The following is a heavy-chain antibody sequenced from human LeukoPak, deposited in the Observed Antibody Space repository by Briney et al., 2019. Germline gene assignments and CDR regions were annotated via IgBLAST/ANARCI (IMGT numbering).Heavy chain of an antibody. CDR2: IYYSGST. Sequence: SETLSLTCTVSGGSISSSSYYWGWIRQPPGKGLEWIGSIYYSGSTYYNPSLKSRVTISVDTSKNQFSLKLSSVTAADTAVYYCARFGAHDAFDIWGQGTMVTVSS. CDR3: ARFGAHDAFDI. J-gene: IGHJ3*02. V-gene: IGHV4-39*07. CDR1: GGSISSSSYY. D-gene: IGHD3-3*01.